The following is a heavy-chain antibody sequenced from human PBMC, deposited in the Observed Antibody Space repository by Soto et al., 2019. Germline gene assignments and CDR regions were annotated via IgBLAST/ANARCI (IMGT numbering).Heavy chain of an antibody. J-gene: IGHJ6*02. Sequence: QVQLQQWGAGLLKPSETLSLTCAVYGGSFSGYXXXXXRQPPGKGLEWIGEINHSGSTXXXXSLRSRVTISVDTSKNQFSLKLSSVTAADTAVYYCARGRSGMDIVVVPAAYGMDVWGQGTTVTVSS. D-gene: IGHD2-2*03. CDR2: INHSGST. V-gene: IGHV4-34*01. CDR3: ARGRSGMDIVVVPAAYGMDV. CDR1: GGSFSGYX.